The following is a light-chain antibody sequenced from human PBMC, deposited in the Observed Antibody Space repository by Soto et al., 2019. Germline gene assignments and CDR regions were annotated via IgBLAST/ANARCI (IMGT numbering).Light chain of an antibody. J-gene: IGKJ2*01. CDR3: QQYNSYST. Sequence: DIQMTQSPSTLSASVGDRVTITCRASQSISSWLAWYQQKPGKAPKLLIYKASSLESGVPSRFSGSRSGTEFTLTISSLQPDDFPTYYCQQYNSYSTFGQGTKVDIK. V-gene: IGKV1-5*03. CDR2: KAS. CDR1: QSISSW.